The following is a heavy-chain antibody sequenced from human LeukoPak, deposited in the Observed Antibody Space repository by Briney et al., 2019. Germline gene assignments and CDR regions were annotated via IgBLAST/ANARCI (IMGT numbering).Heavy chain of an antibody. Sequence: SETLSLTCTVSGGSISSYYWSWIRQPPGKGLEWIGYIYYSGSTNYNPSLKSRVTISVDTSKNQFSLKLSSVTAADTAVYYCARGPPVIVSTEDAFDIWGQGTMVTVSS. CDR3: ARGPPVIVSTEDAFDI. CDR2: IYYSGST. CDR1: GGSISSYY. V-gene: IGHV4-59*01. J-gene: IGHJ3*02. D-gene: IGHD3-22*01.